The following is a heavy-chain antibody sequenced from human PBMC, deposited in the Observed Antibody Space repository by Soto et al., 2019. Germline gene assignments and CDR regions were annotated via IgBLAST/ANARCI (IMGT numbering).Heavy chain of an antibody. V-gene: IGHV4-39*07. CDR3: ASIGHWSGSRPVDY. J-gene: IGHJ4*02. Sequence: SETLSLTCTVAGGSISSCSSYWGWIRQPPGKGLEWVGYIYYSGNTYYNPSLKSRVTISVDTSKNQFSLKLSSVTAADTAVYYCASIGHWSGSRPVDYWGQGTLVTVSS. D-gene: IGHD3-3*01. CDR2: IYYSGNT. CDR1: GGSISSCSSY.